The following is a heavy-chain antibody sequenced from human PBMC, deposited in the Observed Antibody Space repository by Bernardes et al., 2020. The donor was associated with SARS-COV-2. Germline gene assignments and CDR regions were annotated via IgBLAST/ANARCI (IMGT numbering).Heavy chain of an antibody. CDR3: ARGSGLQLNLDY. CDR2: IRYDGSGI. J-gene: IGHJ4*02. CDR1: GFRFNSYG. D-gene: IGHD1-26*01. V-gene: IGHV3-33*08. Sequence: GGSLRLSCAASGFRFNSYGMHWVRQAPGKGLEWVAVIRYDGSGIYYADSVQGRFTISRDKSKNTLYLQMNSLRAEDTAIYYCARGSGLQLNLDYWGQGTLVTVSS.